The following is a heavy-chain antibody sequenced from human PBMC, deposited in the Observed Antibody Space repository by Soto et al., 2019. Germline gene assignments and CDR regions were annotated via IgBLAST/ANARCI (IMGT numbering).Heavy chain of an antibody. CDR1: GFTFRSYG. V-gene: IGHV3-33*01. Sequence: QVQLVESGGGVVQPGRSLRLSCAASGFTFRSYGMHWVRQAPGKGLEWVAVIWYDGINNYFADSVKGRFTISRDNSKNTLYLEMNSLRAEDTPVYYCARDILGSGTYNSQLLYYYGIDVWGQGTTVTVSS. J-gene: IGHJ6*02. CDR2: IWYDGINN. D-gene: IGHD3-10*01. CDR3: ARDILGSGTYNSQLLYYYGIDV.